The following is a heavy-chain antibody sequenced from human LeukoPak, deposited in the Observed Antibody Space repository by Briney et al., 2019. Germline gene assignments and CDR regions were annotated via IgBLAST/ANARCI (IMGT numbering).Heavy chain of an antibody. CDR2: ISSSSSYI. Sequence: GGSLRLSCAASGFTFSSYSMNWVRQAPGKGLEWVSSISSSSSYIYYVDSVKGRFTISRDNAKNSLYLQMNSLRAEDTAVYYCAAIPGTVELDYWGQGTLVTVSS. CDR3: AAIPGTVELDY. J-gene: IGHJ4*02. V-gene: IGHV3-21*01. D-gene: IGHD1-26*01. CDR1: GFTFSSYS.